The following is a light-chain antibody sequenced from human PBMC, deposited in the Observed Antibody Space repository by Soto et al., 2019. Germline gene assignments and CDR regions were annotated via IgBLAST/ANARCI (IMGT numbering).Light chain of an antibody. J-gene: IGKJ1*01. CDR2: AAS. Sequence: DIQMTQSPSSLSASVGDRVTITCRASQSIRKCLNWYQHKAGKAPMLMIYAASSLQIGVPARLSGSGSGTYFTLTISSLQPEDFAVYYWQQSYSAPWTFGQGTKVEIK. CDR3: QQSYSAPWT. V-gene: IGKV1-39*01. CDR1: QSIRKC.